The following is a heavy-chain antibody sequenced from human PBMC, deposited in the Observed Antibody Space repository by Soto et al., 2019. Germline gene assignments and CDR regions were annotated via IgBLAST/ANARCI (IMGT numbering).Heavy chain of an antibody. J-gene: IGHJ5*02. D-gene: IGHD6-19*01. CDR1: GGSVSSGSYY. CDR2: IYYSGST. CDR3: AREVEKLAVAHWFDP. Sequence: QVQLQESGPGLVKPSETLSLTCTVSGGSVSSGSYYWSWIRQPPGKGLEWIGYIYYSGSTNYNPSLKSRVTLSVDTSKNQFSLKLSSVTAADTAVYYCAREVEKLAVAHWFDPWGQGTLVTVSS. V-gene: IGHV4-61*01.